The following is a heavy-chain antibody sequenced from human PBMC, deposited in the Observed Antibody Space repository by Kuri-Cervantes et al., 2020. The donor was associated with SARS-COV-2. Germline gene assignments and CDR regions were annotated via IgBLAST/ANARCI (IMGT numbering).Heavy chain of an antibody. CDR3: AREGIQLWEGIYYYYGMDV. D-gene: IGHD5-18*01. CDR1: GFTFISYG. J-gene: IGHJ6*02. CDR2: IWYDGSSK. V-gene: IGHV3-33*08. Sequence: GGALRLSCAASGFTFISYGMHWVRQAPGKGLEWVAVIWYDGSSKYYADSVKGRFTISRDNSKNTLYLQMNSLRAEDTAVYYCAREGIQLWEGIYYYYGMDVWGQGTTVTVSS.